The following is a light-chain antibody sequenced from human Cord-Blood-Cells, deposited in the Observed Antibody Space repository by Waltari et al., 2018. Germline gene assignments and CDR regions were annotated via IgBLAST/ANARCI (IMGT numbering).Light chain of an antibody. J-gene: IGLJ1*01. V-gene: IGLV2-14*01. CDR3: SSYTSSSLYV. Sequence: QSALTQPASVSGSPGQSITISCTGTSSDVGGYNYVSWYQQHPGKAPKLMIYEVSNRPSGVSHRFSGSKSGNTASLTISGLQAEDEADYYCSSYTSSSLYVFGTG. CDR1: SSDVGGYNY. CDR2: EVS.